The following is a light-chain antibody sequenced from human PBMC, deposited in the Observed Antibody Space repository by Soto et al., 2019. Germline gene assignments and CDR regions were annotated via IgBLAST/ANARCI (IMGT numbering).Light chain of an antibody. CDR1: RSVSSY. Sequence: EIVLTQSPAILSLSPGERAALSCRTSRSVSSYLAWYQQKPGQAPRLLIYDASNRATGIPARFSGSGSGADFTLTISSLESEDFAVSYCQKRSSWPFTFGPGTKVDI. V-gene: IGKV3-11*01. CDR3: QKRSSWPFT. CDR2: DAS. J-gene: IGKJ3*01.